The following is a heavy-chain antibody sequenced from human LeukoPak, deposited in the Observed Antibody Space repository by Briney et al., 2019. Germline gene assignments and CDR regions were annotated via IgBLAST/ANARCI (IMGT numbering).Heavy chain of an antibody. V-gene: IGHV3-49*04. CDR3: AKGHGY. Sequence: GGSLRLSCAASGFTLSNHWMIWVRQAPGKGLEWVGFIRSKAHGGTVDYAASVKGRFIISRDDSKSIAYLQMTSLKTEDTAVYYCAKGHGYWGQGTSVTVSS. CDR2: IRSKAHGGTV. J-gene: IGHJ4*02. CDR1: GFTLSNHW.